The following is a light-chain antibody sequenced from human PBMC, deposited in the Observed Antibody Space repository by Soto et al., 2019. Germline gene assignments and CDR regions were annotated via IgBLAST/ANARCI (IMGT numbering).Light chain of an antibody. CDR1: SSDLAIYNY. J-gene: IGLJ1*01. Sequence: QSALTQPASVSGSPGQSITFSCTGTSSDLAIYNYVSWYQQQPGKAPKLMIYEVSNRPSGVSNRFSGSKSGNTASLTISGLQAEDEADYYCSSYTSSSTLLYVFGTGTKVTVL. CDR2: EVS. V-gene: IGLV2-14*01. CDR3: SSYTSSSTLLYV.